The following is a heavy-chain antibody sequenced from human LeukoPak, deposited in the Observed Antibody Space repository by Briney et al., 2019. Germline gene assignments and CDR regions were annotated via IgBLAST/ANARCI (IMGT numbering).Heavy chain of an antibody. Sequence: ASVKVSCKASGGTFSSYAISWVRQAPGQGLEWMGRIIPILGIANYAQKFQGRVTITADKSTSTAYMELSSLRSEDTAVYYCAKDLNSGSYSDYWGQGTLVTVSS. CDR1: GGTFSSYA. D-gene: IGHD1-26*01. J-gene: IGHJ4*02. V-gene: IGHV1-69*04. CDR2: IIPILGIA. CDR3: AKDLNSGSYSDY.